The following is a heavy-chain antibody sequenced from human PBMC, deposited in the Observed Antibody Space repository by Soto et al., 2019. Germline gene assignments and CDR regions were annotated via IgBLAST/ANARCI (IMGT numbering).Heavy chain of an antibody. CDR2: IYYDGNT. CDR3: ARSSIAPRLFMYPYDY. D-gene: IGHD6-6*01. J-gene: IGHJ4*02. Sequence: SETLSLTCTVSGGSISSSSYYWGWIRQPPGKGLECIGSIYYDGNTYYNPSLKSRVIISVDMSKNQFSLKLSSVTAADTAVYYCARSSIAPRLFMYPYDYWGQGTLVTVSS. V-gene: IGHV4-39*01. CDR1: GGSISSSSYY.